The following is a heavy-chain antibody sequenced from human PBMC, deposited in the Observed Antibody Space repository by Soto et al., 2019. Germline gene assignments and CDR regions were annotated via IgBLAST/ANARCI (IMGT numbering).Heavy chain of an antibody. Sequence: QVKLVQSGTEVKKPGASLKVSCKASGYSFATSGISWVRQAPGQGLEWMGWISVNNGNTNYDQKLHDRVTMTTDPSTTPAYLELRSLRSDATTVYYCARAGQYYDSSGYVNWGQGTLVTVSS. CDR2: ISVNNGNT. CDR3: ARAGQYYDSSGYVN. D-gene: IGHD3-22*01. V-gene: IGHV1-18*01. CDR1: GYSFATSG. J-gene: IGHJ4*02.